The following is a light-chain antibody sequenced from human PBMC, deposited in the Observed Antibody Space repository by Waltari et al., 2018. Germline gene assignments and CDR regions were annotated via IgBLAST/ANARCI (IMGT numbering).Light chain of an antibody. V-gene: IGKV3-20*01. CDR3: QQYDGIVVT. J-gene: IGKJ4*01. CDR2: STY. CDR1: QTGSTIA. Sequence: CRASQTGSTIALSWYQQKPGQAPRVLSYSTYNRATGIPDRFSCSGSGTDFTLTINRLAPEDFAMYYCQQYDGIVVTFGGGTKVEI.